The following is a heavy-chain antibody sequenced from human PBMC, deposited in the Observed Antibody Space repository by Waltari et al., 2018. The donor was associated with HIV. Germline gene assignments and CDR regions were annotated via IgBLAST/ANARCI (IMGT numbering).Heavy chain of an antibody. V-gene: IGHV3-30*02. J-gene: IGHJ4*02. Sequence: QVQLVESGGGVVQPGGSLTLSCAASGFTFSVYGMHWVRQAPGKGLEGVAFIPYDGSNKYYADSVKGRFTISRDNSKNTLYLQMNRLRGEDTAVYYCAKDPYGDFALDYWGQGALVTVSS. CDR3: AKDPYGDFALDY. CDR2: IPYDGSNK. D-gene: IGHD4-17*01. CDR1: GFTFSVYG.